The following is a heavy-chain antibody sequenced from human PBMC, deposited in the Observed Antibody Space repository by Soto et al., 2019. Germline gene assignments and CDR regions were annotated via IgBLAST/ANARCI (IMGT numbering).Heavy chain of an antibody. J-gene: IGHJ3*02. V-gene: IGHV5-51*01. CDR1: GYSFTSYW. D-gene: IGHD3-22*01. CDR2: IYPGDSDT. CDR3: ARTIPPHYYYDSSGLGPRGFDI. Sequence: PGESLKISCKGSGYSFTSYWIGWVRQMPGKGLEWMGIIYPGDSDTRYSPSFQGQVTISADKSISTAYLQWSSLKASDTAMYYCARTIPPHYYYDSSGLGPRGFDIWGQGTMVTVSS.